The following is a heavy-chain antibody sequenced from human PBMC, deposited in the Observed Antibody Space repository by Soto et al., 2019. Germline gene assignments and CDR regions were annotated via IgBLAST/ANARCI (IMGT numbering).Heavy chain of an antibody. V-gene: IGHV3-33*01. D-gene: IGHD5-12*01. CDR2: IWYDGSNK. Sequence: GGSLRLSSAASGFTFSSYGMHWVRQAPGKGLEWVAVIWYDGSNKYYADSVKGRFTISRDNSKNTLYLQMNSLRAEDTAVYYCARGLIGYSGYDPWGQGPPVTIS. CDR1: GFTFSSYG. J-gene: IGHJ5*02. CDR3: ARGLIGYSGYDP.